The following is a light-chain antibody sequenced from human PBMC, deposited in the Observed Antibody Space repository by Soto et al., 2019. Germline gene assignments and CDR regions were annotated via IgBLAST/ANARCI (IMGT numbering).Light chain of an antibody. Sequence: DIQMNQSPSSLSASVGDRVTITCRASQSISSYLNWYQQKPGKAPKLLIYAASSLQSGVPSRLSGSGSGTDFTLTISSLQPEEFATDYGQQSYSTPFTIGPGTKVDIK. V-gene: IGKV1-39*01. J-gene: IGKJ3*01. CDR3: QQSYSTPFT. CDR1: QSISSY. CDR2: AAS.